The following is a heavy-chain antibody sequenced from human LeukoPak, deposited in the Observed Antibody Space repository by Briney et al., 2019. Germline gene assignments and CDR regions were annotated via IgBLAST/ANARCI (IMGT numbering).Heavy chain of an antibody. CDR2: VNLQGST. CDR1: GGSITSTNY. CDR3: AREGGPYRPLDY. V-gene: IGHV4-4*02. J-gene: IGHJ4*02. Sequence: PSGTLSLTCGVSGGSITSTNYWTWVRQPPGKGLEWIGEVNLQGSTNYNPSLMGRAAISVDISENHISLQLTSVTAVDAAVYYCAREGGPYRPLDYSGQGTLVTVSS.